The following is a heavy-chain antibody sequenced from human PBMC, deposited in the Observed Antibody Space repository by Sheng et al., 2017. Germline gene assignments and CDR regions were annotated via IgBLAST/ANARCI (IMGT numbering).Heavy chain of an antibody. CDR3: ARGASWFGECWFDP. CDR2: IYYSGNT. V-gene: IGHV4-39*07. J-gene: IGHJ5*02. Sequence: QLQLQESGPGLVKPSETLSLTCTVSGGSISSSSYYWGWIRQPPGKGLEWIGSIYYSGNTYYNPSLKSRVTISVDTSKNQFSLKLNSVTAADTAVYYCARGASWFGECWFDPWGQGTLVTVSS. CDR1: GGSISSSSYY. D-gene: IGHD3-10*01.